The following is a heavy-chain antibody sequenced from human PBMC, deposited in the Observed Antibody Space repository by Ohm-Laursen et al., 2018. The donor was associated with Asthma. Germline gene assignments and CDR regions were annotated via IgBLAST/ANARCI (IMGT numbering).Heavy chain of an antibody. V-gene: IGHV3-48*01. D-gene: IGHD3-22*01. CDR3: ARGTFYYESTGYYFFDH. J-gene: IGHJ4*02. CDR2: ITSYSSTT. CDR1: GFTFSSYS. Sequence: SLRLSCAAPGFTFSSYSMNWVRQAPGKGLEWVSYITSYSSTTYYADSVKGRFTISRDNAKNSLYLQMNSLRAQDTAVYYCARGTFYYESTGYYFFDHWGQGALVTVSS.